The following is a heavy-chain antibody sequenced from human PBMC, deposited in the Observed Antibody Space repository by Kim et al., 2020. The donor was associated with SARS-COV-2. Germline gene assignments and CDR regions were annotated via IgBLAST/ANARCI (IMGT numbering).Heavy chain of an antibody. CDR2: ISYDGSNK. CDR1: GFTFSSYG. CDR3: ARVRNRVVVPAALDY. J-gene: IGHJ4*02. V-gene: IGHV3-33*05. D-gene: IGHD2-2*01. Sequence: GGSLRLSCAASGFTFSSYGMNWVRQAPGKGLEWVAVISYDGSNKYYADSVKGRFTISRDNSKNTLYLQMNSLRAEDTAVYYCARVRNRVVVPAALDYWGQGTLVTVSS.